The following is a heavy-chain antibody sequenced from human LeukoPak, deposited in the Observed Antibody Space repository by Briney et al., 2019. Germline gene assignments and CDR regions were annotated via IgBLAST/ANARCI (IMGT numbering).Heavy chain of an antibody. CDR2: IYPGYSDA. J-gene: IGHJ3*02. CDR1: GYTLTNNW. D-gene: IGHD1-26*01. Sequence: GESLKISCKISGYTLTNNWIGWVRQVPGKGLEWMGLIYPGYSDAKYSPSFQGQVTLSVDASISTAYLQLTGLRASDTAIYYCARGGSSSDAFDIWGQGTMVTVSS. V-gene: IGHV5-51*01. CDR3: ARGGSSSDAFDI.